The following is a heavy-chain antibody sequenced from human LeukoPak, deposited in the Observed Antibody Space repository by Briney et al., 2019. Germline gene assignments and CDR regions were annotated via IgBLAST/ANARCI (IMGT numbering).Heavy chain of an antibody. CDR1: GPTFSSYS. Sequence: GGSLRLSCEASGPTFSSYSMNWVAKAPGRGLGWVSSIISSSSYIYYADSVKGRFTISRDNAKNSLYLQMNSLRAEDTAVYYCARVLREYYDSSGIPPDYWGQGTLVTVSS. CDR2: IISSSSYI. V-gene: IGHV3-21*01. J-gene: IGHJ4*02. D-gene: IGHD3-22*01. CDR3: ARVLREYYDSSGIPPDY.